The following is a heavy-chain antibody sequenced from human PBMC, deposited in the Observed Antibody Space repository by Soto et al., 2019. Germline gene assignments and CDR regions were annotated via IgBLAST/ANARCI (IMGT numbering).Heavy chain of an antibody. V-gene: IGHV1-69*12. CDR2: IIPMFDTP. Sequence: QVQLGQSGAEVKKPGSSVKVSCKASGGTFSSDSFSWVRQAPGQGLEWMGGIIPMFDTPIYAQKFQDRVTITADESTSTAYMQLSSLRSGDTAVYYCARSGGLDRDFNYWGQGSLVTVSS. J-gene: IGHJ4*02. D-gene: IGHD2-15*01. CDR1: GGTFSSDS. CDR3: ARSGGLDRDFNY.